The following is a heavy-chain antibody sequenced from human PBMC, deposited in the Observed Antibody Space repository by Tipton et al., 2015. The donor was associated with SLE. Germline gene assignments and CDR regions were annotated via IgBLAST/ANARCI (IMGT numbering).Heavy chain of an antibody. CDR3: VRGGPDWGYYYYMDV. CDR2: INHSGST. CDR1: GGSFSGYY. Sequence: TLSLTCAVYGGSFSGYYWSWIRQPPGKGLEWIGEINHSGSTNYNPSLKSRVTISVDTSKNQFSLKLSSVTAADTAVYYCVRGGPDWGYYYYMDVWGKGTTVTVSS. D-gene: IGHD3-9*01. V-gene: IGHV4-34*01. J-gene: IGHJ6*03.